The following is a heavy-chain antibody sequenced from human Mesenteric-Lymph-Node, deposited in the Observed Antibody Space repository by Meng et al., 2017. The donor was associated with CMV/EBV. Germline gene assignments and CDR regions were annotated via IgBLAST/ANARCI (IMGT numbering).Heavy chain of an antibody. CDR1: GFTFDDYA. D-gene: IGHD2-2*02. CDR2: ISWDGVST. V-gene: IGHV3-43D*03. J-gene: IGHJ4*02. CDR3: AKVSGSPYCSSTSCYTYYFDY. Sequence: GGSLRLSCAASGFTFDDYAMHWVRQVPGKGLEWVSLISWDGVSTHYADSVKGRFTISRDNSKNTLYLQMNSLRAEDTAVYYCAKVSGSPYCSSTSCYTYYFDYWGQGTLVTVSS.